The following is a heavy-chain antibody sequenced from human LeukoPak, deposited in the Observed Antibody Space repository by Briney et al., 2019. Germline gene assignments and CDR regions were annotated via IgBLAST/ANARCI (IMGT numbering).Heavy chain of an antibody. Sequence: SETLSLTCAVSGYSISSGYYWGWIRQPPGKGLEWIGSIYHSGSTYYNPSLKSRVTISVDTPKNQFSLKLSSVTAADTAVYYCARHNYCSSTSCFHMDVWGKGTTVTVSS. J-gene: IGHJ6*03. CDR1: GYSISSGYY. CDR2: IYHSGST. CDR3: ARHNYCSSTSCFHMDV. V-gene: IGHV4-38-2*01. D-gene: IGHD2-2*01.